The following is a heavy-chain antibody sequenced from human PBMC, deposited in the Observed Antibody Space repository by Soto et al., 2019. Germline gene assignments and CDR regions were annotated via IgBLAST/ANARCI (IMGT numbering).Heavy chain of an antibody. V-gene: IGHV3-49*03. Sequence: PGGSLRLSCTASGFTFGDYPMSWFRQAPGKGLEWVGFIRSKAYGGTTEYAASVKGRFTISRDDSKSIAYLQMNSLKTEDTAVYYCTRDLFFPMRGRYFDYWGQGTQVTVSS. CDR2: IRSKAYGGTT. CDR1: GFTFGDYP. CDR3: TRDLFFPMRGRYFDY. D-gene: IGHD3-10*01. J-gene: IGHJ4*02.